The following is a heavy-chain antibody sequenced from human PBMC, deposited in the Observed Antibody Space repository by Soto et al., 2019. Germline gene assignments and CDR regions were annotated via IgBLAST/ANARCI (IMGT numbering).Heavy chain of an antibody. D-gene: IGHD6-19*01. J-gene: IGHJ4*02. Sequence: ASVKVSCKASGYTFTSYDINWVRQATGQGLEWMGWMNPNSGNTGYAQKFQGRVTMTRNTSISTAYMELSSLRSEDTAVYYCARHGEHSSGWPHTDFDYWGQGTLVTVSS. V-gene: IGHV1-8*01. CDR3: ARHGEHSSGWPHTDFDY. CDR1: GYTFTSYD. CDR2: MNPNSGNT.